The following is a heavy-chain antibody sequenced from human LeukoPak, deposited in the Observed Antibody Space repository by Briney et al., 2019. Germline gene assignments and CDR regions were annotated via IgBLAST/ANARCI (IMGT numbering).Heavy chain of an antibody. Sequence: GGSLRLSCAASGFTFSSYSMNWVRQAPGKGLEWVSSISSSSSYIYYADSVKGRFTISRDNSKNTLYLQMNGLRAEDTAVYYCAKLGKTENHYGSGRFSYYYYMDVWGKGTTVTISS. CDR2: ISSSSSYI. CDR3: AKLGKTENHYGSGRFSYYYYMDV. J-gene: IGHJ6*03. V-gene: IGHV3-21*01. D-gene: IGHD3-10*01. CDR1: GFTFSSYS.